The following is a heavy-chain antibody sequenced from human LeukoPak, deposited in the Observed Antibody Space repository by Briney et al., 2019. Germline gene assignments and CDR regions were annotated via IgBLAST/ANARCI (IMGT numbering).Heavy chain of an antibody. CDR2: IWYAGSNK. Sequence: TGGSLRLSCAASGFIFSNYGMHWVRQAPGKGLEWVAFIWYAGSNKYYADSVKGRFTISRDNSRNTLYLQMNSLRADDTAVYYCAKDRCSSTSCSFDYWGQGTRVTVSS. CDR1: GFIFSNYG. V-gene: IGHV3-30*02. CDR3: AKDRCSSTSCSFDY. D-gene: IGHD2-2*01. J-gene: IGHJ4*02.